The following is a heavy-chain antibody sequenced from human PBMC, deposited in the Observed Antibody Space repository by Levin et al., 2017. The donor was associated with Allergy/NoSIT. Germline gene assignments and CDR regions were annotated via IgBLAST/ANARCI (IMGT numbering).Heavy chain of an antibody. V-gene: IGHV4-4*02. J-gene: IGHJ4*02. CDR2: IYHSGST. CDR1: GGSISSSNW. Sequence: SSETLSLTCAVSGGSISSSNWWSWVRQPPGKGLEWMGEIYHSGSTNYNPSLKSRVTISVDKSKNQFSLKLSSVTAADTAVYYCARARVDTPMVYYFDYWGQGTLVTVSS. CDR3: ARARVDTPMVYYFDY. D-gene: IGHD5-18*01.